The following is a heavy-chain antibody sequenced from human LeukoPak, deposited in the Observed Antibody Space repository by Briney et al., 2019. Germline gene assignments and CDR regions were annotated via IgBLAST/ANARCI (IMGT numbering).Heavy chain of an antibody. CDR1: GGTFSSYA. V-gene: IGHV1-69*06. J-gene: IGHJ3*02. Sequence: ASVKVSCKASGGTFSSYAISWVRQAPGQGLEWMGGIIPIFGTANYAQKFQGRVTITADKSTSTAYMELSSLRSEDTAVYYCARVMEGSGYCSGGSCYSSGNYLTYDAFDIWGQGTMVTVSS. D-gene: IGHD2-15*01. CDR2: IIPIFGTA. CDR3: ARVMEGSGYCSGGSCYSSGNYLTYDAFDI.